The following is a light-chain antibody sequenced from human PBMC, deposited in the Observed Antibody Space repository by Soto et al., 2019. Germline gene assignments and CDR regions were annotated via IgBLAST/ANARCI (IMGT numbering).Light chain of an antibody. CDR1: QTISSW. CDR3: QHYNSYSEA. CDR2: EAF. V-gene: IGKV1-5*01. J-gene: IGKJ1*01. Sequence: DIQMTQSPSTLSGSVGDRVTITCRASQTISSWLAWYQQKPGKAPKLLIYEAFTLQSGVSSRFSGNGSGTEFSLTISSLQADDFATYYCQHYNSYSEAFGQGTKVDIK.